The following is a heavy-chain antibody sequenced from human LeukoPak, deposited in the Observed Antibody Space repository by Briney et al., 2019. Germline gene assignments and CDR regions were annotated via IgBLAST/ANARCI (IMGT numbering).Heavy chain of an antibody. V-gene: IGHV1-69*05. CDR2: IIPIFGTA. Sequence: GASVKVSCKASGGTFSSYAISWVRQAPGQGLEWMGGIIPIFGTANYAQKFQGRVTITTDESTSTAYMELSSLRSEDTAVYYCATGALVATMIFDYWGQGTLVTVSS. CDR1: GGTFSSYA. J-gene: IGHJ4*02. CDR3: ATGALVATMIFDY. D-gene: IGHD5-12*01.